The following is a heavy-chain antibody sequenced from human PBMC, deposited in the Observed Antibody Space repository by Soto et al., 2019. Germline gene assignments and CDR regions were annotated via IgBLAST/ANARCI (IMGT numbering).Heavy chain of an antibody. CDR3: ARCSGWYGDAFDI. CDR2: ISTTGTTT. D-gene: IGHD6-19*01. CDR1: GFIFTNYQ. J-gene: IGHJ3*02. Sequence: GGSLRLSCAASGFIFTNYQLNWVRQAPGKGLEWVSYISTTGTTTHYADSVKGRFTISRDNARNSLYLQMNSLRAEDTAVYYCARCSGWYGDAFDIWGRGTMVTVSS. V-gene: IGHV3-48*03.